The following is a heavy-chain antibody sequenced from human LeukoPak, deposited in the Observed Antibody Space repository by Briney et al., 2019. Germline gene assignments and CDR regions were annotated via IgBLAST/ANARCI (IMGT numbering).Heavy chain of an antibody. Sequence: GGSLRLSCAVSGFTFSRYSMNWVRQAPGKGLEWVSVISGGSSSTFYADSVKGRFTISRDNAKNSLYLQMDSLRAEDTAVYYCARNMPSPTTYGMDVWGQGTTVTVSS. J-gene: IGHJ6*02. D-gene: IGHD2-2*01. V-gene: IGHV3-21*01. CDR3: ARNMPSPTTYGMDV. CDR1: GFTFSRYS. CDR2: ISGGSSST.